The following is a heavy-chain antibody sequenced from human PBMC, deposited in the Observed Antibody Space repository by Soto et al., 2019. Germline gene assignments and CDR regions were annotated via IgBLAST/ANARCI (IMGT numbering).Heavy chain of an antibody. CDR2: INSDGSST. Sequence: VGSLRLSCAASGFTFSSYWMHWVRQAPGKGLVWVSRINSDGSSTSYADSVKGRFTISRDNAKNTLYLQMNSLRAEDAAVYYCARGYSSSGWFYYFDYWGQGTLVTVSS. V-gene: IGHV3-74*01. CDR3: ARGYSSSGWFYYFDY. J-gene: IGHJ4*02. D-gene: IGHD6-19*01. CDR1: GFTFSSYW.